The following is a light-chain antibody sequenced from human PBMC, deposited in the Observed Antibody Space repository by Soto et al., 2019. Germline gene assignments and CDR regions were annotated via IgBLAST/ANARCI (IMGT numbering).Light chain of an antibody. CDR3: QQYNSYYT. J-gene: IGKJ2*01. CDR2: MAS. CDR1: QSINW. Sequence: DIQMTEAPAPLNASVGDRVTITCRASQSINWLAWYQQKPGKAPQLLIYMASSLESGVPSRFSGSGSGTEFTLTISSLQPDDFATYYCQQYNSYYTFGQGTKVAIK. V-gene: IGKV1-5*03.